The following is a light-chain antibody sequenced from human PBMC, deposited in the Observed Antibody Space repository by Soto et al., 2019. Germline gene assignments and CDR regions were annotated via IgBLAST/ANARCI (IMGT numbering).Light chain of an antibody. CDR3: RSYTSTTSTYV. CDR2: EVS. CDR1: SIDVGGYSY. Sequence: ALTQPASVSGSPGQSITISCTGTSIDVGGYSYVSWYQQHPGKAPKLMIYEVSNRPSGVSDRFSGSKSGNTASLTISGLQPEDEADYYCRSYTSTTSTYVFXTGTKLTV. J-gene: IGLJ1*01. V-gene: IGLV2-14*01.